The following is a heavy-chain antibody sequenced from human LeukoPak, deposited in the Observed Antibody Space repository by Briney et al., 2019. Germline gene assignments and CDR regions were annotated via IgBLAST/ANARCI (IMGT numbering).Heavy chain of an antibody. CDR3: ARVREVGAPAGSYYFDY. V-gene: IGHV1-24*01. CDR1: GYTLTELS. CDR2: FDPEDGET. Sequence: ASVKVSCKVSGYTLTELSMHWVRQAPGKGLEWMGGFDPEDGETIYAQKFQGRVTMTEDTSTDTAYMELSSLRSEDTAVYYCARVREVGAPAGSYYFDYWGQGTLVTVSS. J-gene: IGHJ4*02. D-gene: IGHD1-26*01.